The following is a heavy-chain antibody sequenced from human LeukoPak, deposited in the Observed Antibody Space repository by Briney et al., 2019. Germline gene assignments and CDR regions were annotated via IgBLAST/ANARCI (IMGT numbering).Heavy chain of an antibody. CDR2: ISGSGGST. V-gene: IGHV3-23*01. CDR1: GFTFSSYA. D-gene: IGHD3-3*01. Sequence: PGGSLRLSCAASGFTFSSYAMSWVRQAPGKGLEWVSAISGSGGSTYYADPVKGRFTISRDNSKNTLYLQMNSLRAEDTAVYYCATDFRGYDFWSGYYDYWGQGTLVTVSS. CDR3: ATDFRGYDFWSGYYDY. J-gene: IGHJ4*02.